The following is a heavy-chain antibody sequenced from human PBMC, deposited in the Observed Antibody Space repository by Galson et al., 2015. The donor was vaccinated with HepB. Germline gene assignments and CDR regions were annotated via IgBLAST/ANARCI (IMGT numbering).Heavy chain of an antibody. V-gene: IGHV3-7*03. D-gene: IGHD2-2*03. J-gene: IGHJ4*02. CDR2: IKQDGSAI. Sequence: SLRLSCAASGFTFSTYRMNWVRQAPGKGLEWVAIIKQDGSAIHYMDSVRGRFTISRDNAKNSLYLQMNSLRAEDTAVYYCAGGSGYLIEDWGQGTVVTVSS. CDR3: AGGSGYLIED. CDR1: GFTFSTYR.